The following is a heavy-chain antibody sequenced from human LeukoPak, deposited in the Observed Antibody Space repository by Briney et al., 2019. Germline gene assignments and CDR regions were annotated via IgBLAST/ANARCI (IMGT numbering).Heavy chain of an antibody. CDR3: ARVGIGAARPVAYFDY. J-gene: IGHJ4*02. D-gene: IGHD6-6*01. CDR1: VGTFSSYA. V-gene: IGHV1-69*05. Sequence: SVKLSCTASVGTFSSYAISWVRQAPGQGLEWMGGIIPIFGTANYAQKFQGRVTITTDESTSTAYMELSSLRSEDTAVYYCARVGIGAARPVAYFDYWGQGTLVTVSS. CDR2: IIPIFGTA.